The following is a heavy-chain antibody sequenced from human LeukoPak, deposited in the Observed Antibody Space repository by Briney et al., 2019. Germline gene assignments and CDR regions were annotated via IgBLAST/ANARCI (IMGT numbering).Heavy chain of an antibody. CDR2: MNPNSGNT. V-gene: IGHV1-8*01. Sequence: GASVKVSCKASGYTFTSYDINWVRQATGQGLEWMGWMNPNSGNTGHAQKFQGRVTMTRNTSISTAYMELSSLRSEDTAVYYCARGRYCSGGSCYYLTEYFQHWGQGTLVTVSS. CDR1: GYTFTSYD. J-gene: IGHJ1*01. CDR3: ARGRYCSGGSCYYLTEYFQH. D-gene: IGHD2-15*01.